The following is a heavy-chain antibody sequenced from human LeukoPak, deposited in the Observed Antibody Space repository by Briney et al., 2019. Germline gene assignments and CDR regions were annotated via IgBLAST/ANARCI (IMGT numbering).Heavy chain of an antibody. Sequence: GGSLRLSCAASGFIFSNVWMNWVRQAPGEGLEWVGRIKSNTDGGTTDYAAPLKGRFTISRDDSKNTLFLQMNSLTTEDTAVYYCLVAAATYPFDYWGQGTLVTVSS. CDR1: GFIFSNVW. D-gene: IGHD2-15*01. J-gene: IGHJ4*02. CDR2: IKSNTDGGTT. CDR3: LVAAATYPFDY. V-gene: IGHV3-15*01.